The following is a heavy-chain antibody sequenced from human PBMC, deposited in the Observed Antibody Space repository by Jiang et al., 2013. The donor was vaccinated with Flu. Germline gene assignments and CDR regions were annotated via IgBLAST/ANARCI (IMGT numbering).Heavy chain of an antibody. Sequence: GPGLVKPSETLSLTCTVSGGSISSSSYYWGWIRQPPGKGLEWIGSIYYSGSTYYNPSLKSRVTISVDTSKNQFSLKLSSVTAADTAVYYCARRLVATILLDYWGQGTLVTVSS. D-gene: IGHD5-12*01. CDR1: GGSISSSSYY. V-gene: IGHV4-39*01. CDR2: IYYSGST. CDR3: ARRLVATILLDY. J-gene: IGHJ4*02.